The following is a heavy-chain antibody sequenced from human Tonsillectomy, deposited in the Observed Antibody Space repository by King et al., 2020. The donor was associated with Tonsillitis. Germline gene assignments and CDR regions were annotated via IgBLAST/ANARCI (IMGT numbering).Heavy chain of an antibody. D-gene: IGHD6-6*01. CDR2: ISDISSHT. Sequence: DVQLVESGGGLVQPGGSLRLSCAASGSVFSTYNMNWVRQAPGKGLEWISYISDISSHTYYADSVRGRFTISRDNAKNSLFLQMNSLRDEDTGVYYCAADNGRYLRSSAVVQWGQGTLVTVSS. V-gene: IGHV3-48*02. CDR1: GSVFSTYN. J-gene: IGHJ4*02. CDR3: AADNGRYLRSSAVVQ.